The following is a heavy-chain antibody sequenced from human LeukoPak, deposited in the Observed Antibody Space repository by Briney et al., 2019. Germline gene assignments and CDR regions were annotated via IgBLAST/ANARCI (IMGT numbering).Heavy chain of an antibody. V-gene: IGHV4-59*01. J-gene: IGHJ6*03. CDR3: ARGDYYYYMDV. Sequence: SETLSLTCSVSGGSISSYYWSWIRQPPGKGLEWIGYIYYSGSTNFKSPLKSRVTISVDTSKNQFSLKLSSVTAADTAVYYCARGDYYYYMDVWGKGTTVTVSS. CDR2: IYYSGST. CDR1: GGSISSYY.